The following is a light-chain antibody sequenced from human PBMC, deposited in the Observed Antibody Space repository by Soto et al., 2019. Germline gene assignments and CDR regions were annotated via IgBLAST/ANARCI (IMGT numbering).Light chain of an antibody. CDR3: QQYENLPT. CDR2: DAS. V-gene: IGKV1-33*01. J-gene: IGKJ5*01. Sequence: DIQMTQSPSSLSASVGDRATITCQASQNIKNYLNWYKQKPGRAPKLLIYDASNLEAGVPSRFRGSGSGTDFTFTISRLQPEDIATDDCQQYENLPTFGQGTRLEIK. CDR1: QNIKNY.